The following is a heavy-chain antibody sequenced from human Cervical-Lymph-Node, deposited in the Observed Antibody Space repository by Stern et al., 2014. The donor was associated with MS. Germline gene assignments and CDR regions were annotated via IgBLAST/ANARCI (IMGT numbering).Heavy chain of an antibody. CDR2: IYTTGST. Sequence: VQLVESGPGLVKPSQTLSLTCTVSGGSVGSGSYDWSWIRQPAGKGLEWIGRIYTTGSTYYNPSLKSRVSISIDPSKNQFSLKRTSVTAADTAVYYCARDKEDTNMAFRYFDNWGQGTLVTVSS. D-gene: IGHD5-18*01. V-gene: IGHV4-61*02. J-gene: IGHJ4*02. CDR3: ARDKEDTNMAFRYFDN. CDR1: GGSVGSGSYD.